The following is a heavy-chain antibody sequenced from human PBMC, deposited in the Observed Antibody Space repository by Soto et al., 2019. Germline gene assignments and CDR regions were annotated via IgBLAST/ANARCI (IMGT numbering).Heavy chain of an antibody. CDR3: ARGDSSGWSRGGFDY. D-gene: IGHD6-19*01. V-gene: IGHV6-1*01. J-gene: IGHJ4*02. Sequence: SQTLSLPCAISGDSVSSNSAAWNWIRQSPSRGLEWLGRTYYRSKWYKDYAVSVKSRITINPDTSKKQVSLQLNSVTPEDTAVYYCARGDSSGWSRGGFDYWGQGTLVTVSS. CDR2: TYYRSKWYK. CDR1: GDSVSSNSAA.